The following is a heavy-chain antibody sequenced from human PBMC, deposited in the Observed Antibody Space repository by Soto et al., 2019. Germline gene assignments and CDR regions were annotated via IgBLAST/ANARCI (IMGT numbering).Heavy chain of an antibody. CDR2: IYPGDSDT. J-gene: IGHJ6*02. CDR3: ARRTGTTEYYYYGMDV. D-gene: IGHD1-7*01. V-gene: IGHV5-51*01. Sequence: PGESLKISCKGSGYSFTSYWIGWVRQMPGKGLEWMGIIYPGDSDTRYSPSFQGQVTISADKSISTAYLQWSSLKASDTAMYYCARRTGTTEYYYYGMDVWGQGTTVTVS. CDR1: GYSFTSYW.